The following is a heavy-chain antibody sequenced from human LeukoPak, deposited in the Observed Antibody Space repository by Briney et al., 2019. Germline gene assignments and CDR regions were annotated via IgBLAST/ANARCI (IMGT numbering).Heavy chain of an antibody. Sequence: ASVKVSCKASGYTFTGYYMHWLRQAPGQGLEWMGWINPNSGGTNYAQKFQGRVTMTRDTSISTAYMELSRLRSDDTAVYYCARLLWFGELNPDFDYWGQGTLVTVSS. CDR1: GYTFTGYY. J-gene: IGHJ4*02. V-gene: IGHV1-2*02. D-gene: IGHD3-10*01. CDR3: ARLLWFGELNPDFDY. CDR2: INPNSGGT.